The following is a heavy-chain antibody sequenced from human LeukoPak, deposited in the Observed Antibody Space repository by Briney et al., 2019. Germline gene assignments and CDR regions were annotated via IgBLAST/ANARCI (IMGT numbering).Heavy chain of an antibody. CDR2: INPSGGST. Sequence: ASVKVSCKASGYTFTTYYMHWVRQAPGQGLEWMTIINPSGGSTSYAQKFQGRVTMTRDTSTRAVYMELSSLRSEDTAIYYCARARGYCSSTSCSPGDYWGQGTLVTVSS. J-gene: IGHJ4*02. CDR3: ARARGYCSSTSCSPGDY. D-gene: IGHD2-2*01. CDR1: GYTFTTYY. V-gene: IGHV1-46*01.